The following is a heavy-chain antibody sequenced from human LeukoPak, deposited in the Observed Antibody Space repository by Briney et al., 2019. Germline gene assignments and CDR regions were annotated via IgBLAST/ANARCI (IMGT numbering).Heavy chain of an antibody. CDR1: GLTVSSSY. J-gene: IGHJ3*02. CDR2: IYNDGST. Sequence: GGSLRLSCAASGLTVSSSYMSWVRQAPRKGLEWVSIIYNDGSTYYADSMKGRFTISRDNSKNTLYLQVNSLRAEDTAMYYCARNILFAFDIWGQGRMVTVYS. CDR3: ARNILFAFDI. V-gene: IGHV3-53*01.